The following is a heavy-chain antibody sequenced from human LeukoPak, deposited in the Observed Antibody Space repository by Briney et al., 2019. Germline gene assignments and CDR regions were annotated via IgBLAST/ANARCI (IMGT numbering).Heavy chain of an antibody. CDR1: GFIFSTYA. CDR3: ARPGGYAFDL. CDR2: ITYDGSNT. D-gene: IGHD3-10*01. V-gene: IGHV3-30*04. J-gene: IGHJ3*01. Sequence: PGMSLRLSCTASGFIFSTYAFHWVRQAPGKGPEWMAFITYDGSNTYFADSVKGRFTLSRDNSKNALYLQMNSLRPADTAVYYCARPGGYAFDLWGQGTMVTVSS.